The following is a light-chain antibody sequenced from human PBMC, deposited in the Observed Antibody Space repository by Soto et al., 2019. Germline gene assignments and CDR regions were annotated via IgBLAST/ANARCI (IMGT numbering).Light chain of an antibody. J-gene: IGKJ2*01. CDR2: VTS. V-gene: IGKV3-20*01. CDR1: QSVVSTY. CDR3: QQHGSSPPYT. Sequence: EIVLTQSPGTLSLSPGEGATLSCRASQSVVSTYLAWYQRKPGQAPRLLIYVTSSRATGIPDRFSGSGSGTDFTLTISRLEPEESAVYYCQQHGSSPPYTFGQGTKLEIK.